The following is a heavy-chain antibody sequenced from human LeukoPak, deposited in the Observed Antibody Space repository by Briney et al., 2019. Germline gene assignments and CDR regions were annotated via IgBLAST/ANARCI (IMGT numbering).Heavy chain of an antibody. CDR3: ARQERIRFFDWSQNWFDP. CDR2: IYYSGST. CDR1: GDSTSSSSFY. D-gene: IGHD3-9*01. Sequence: SETLSLTCTVSGDSTSSSSFYWGWIRQPPGKGLEWIGSIYYSGSTYYNPSLKSRVTISVDTSKNEFSLKLSSVTAADTAVYYCARQERIRFFDWSQNWFDPWGQGTLVTVSS. J-gene: IGHJ5*02. V-gene: IGHV4-39*01.